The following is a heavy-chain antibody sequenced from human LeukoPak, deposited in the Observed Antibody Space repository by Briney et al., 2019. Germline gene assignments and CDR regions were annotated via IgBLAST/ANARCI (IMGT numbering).Heavy chain of an antibody. Sequence: SVKVSCKASGGTFSSYAISWVRQAPGQGLEWMGRIIPILGIANYAQKFQGRVTITADKSTSTAYMELSSLRSEDTAVYYCARDIDSSGWPYYFDYWGQGTLVTVSS. CDR2: IIPILGIA. V-gene: IGHV1-69*04. J-gene: IGHJ4*02. CDR1: GGTFSSYA. D-gene: IGHD6-19*01. CDR3: ARDIDSSGWPYYFDY.